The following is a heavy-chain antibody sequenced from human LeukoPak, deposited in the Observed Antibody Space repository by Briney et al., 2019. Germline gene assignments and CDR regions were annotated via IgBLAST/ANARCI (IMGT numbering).Heavy chain of an antibody. V-gene: IGHV3-30*04. CDR3: ATEQRGGYDF. CDR2: ISYDGSNK. D-gene: IGHD5-12*01. J-gene: IGHJ4*02. CDR1: GFTFSSCA. Sequence: GRSLRLSCAASGFTFSSCAMHWVRQAPGKGLEWVAVISYDGSNKYYADSVKGRFTISRDNSKNTLYLQMNSLRAEDTAVYYCATEQRGGYDFWGQGTLVTVSS.